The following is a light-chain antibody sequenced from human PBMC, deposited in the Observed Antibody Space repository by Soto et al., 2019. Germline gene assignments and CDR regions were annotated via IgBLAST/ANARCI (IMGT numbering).Light chain of an antibody. Sequence: QSVLTQPPSVSGAPGLRVTISCTGSSSNIGAGYDVHWYQQLPGTAPKLLIYGNNNRPSGVPDRFSGSKSGTSASLAITGLQAEDEADYYCQSYDSSLSGSRVFGTGTKLTVL. CDR3: QSYDSSLSGSRV. V-gene: IGLV1-40*01. CDR2: GNN. J-gene: IGLJ1*01. CDR1: SSNIGAGYD.